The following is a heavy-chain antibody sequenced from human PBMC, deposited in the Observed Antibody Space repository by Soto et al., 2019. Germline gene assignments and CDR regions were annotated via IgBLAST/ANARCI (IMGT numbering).Heavy chain of an antibody. D-gene: IGHD7-27*01. Sequence: QVQLQQWGAGLVEPSETLALSYAVYGWSFSGYYWTWIRQPPGKGLEWIGEINHSGSTNYNPSLKSRVTISVDTSKNQFSLKLSSVSAADTAVYYCARGWGRIFDYWGQGTLVTVSS. V-gene: IGHV4-34*01. J-gene: IGHJ4*02. CDR2: INHSGST. CDR3: ARGWGRIFDY. CDR1: GWSFSGYY.